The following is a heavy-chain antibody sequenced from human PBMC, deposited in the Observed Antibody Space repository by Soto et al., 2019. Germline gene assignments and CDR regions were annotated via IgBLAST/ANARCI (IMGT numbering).Heavy chain of an antibody. CDR2: ISSSSSYI. D-gene: IGHD1-26*01. CDR1: GFTLGGNS. V-gene: IGHV3-21*01. CDR3: AVSEVVYYYYGMDV. Sequence: EVQLVESGGGLVKPGGSLRLSWAASGFTLGGNSRTWVRQAPGKGLEWVSSISSSSSYIYYADSVKGRFTISRDNAKNSLYLQMNSLRAEDTAVYYCAVSEVVYYYYGMDVWGQGTTVTVSS. J-gene: IGHJ6*02.